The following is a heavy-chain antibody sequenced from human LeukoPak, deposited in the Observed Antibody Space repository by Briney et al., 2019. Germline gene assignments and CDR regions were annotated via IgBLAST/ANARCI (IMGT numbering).Heavy chain of an antibody. CDR3: ARDPGASGFFDF. CDR1: GGSISSGGYY. CDR2: IYYSGGS. J-gene: IGHJ4*02. D-gene: IGHD1-26*01. Sequence: SETLSLTCTVSGGSISSGGYYWNWIRQHPGKGLEWIGYIYYSGGSLYKPSLKSRVTISVDTSKNQFSLRLSSVTAADTAIYYCARDPGASGFFDFWGQGTLVTVSS. V-gene: IGHV4-31*03.